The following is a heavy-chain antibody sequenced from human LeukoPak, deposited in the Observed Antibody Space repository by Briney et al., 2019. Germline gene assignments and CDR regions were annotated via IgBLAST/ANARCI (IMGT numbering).Heavy chain of an antibody. Sequence: PGGSLRLSCAASGFTFSTFPMSWVRQAPGKGLEWVSGIGASGGSTYYADSVKGRFTISRDNSKNTLYLQMNSLRAEDTAIYYCAKVYGSRGYWRQGTLVTVSS. V-gene: IGHV3-23*01. CDR3: AKVYGSRGY. J-gene: IGHJ4*02. CDR1: GFTFSTFP. CDR2: IGASGGST. D-gene: IGHD3-10*01.